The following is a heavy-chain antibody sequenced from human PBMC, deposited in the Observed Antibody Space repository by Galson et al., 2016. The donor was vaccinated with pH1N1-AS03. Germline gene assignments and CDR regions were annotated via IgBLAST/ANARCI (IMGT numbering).Heavy chain of an antibody. CDR2: IDPSDSYV. D-gene: IGHD3-16*01. Sequence: QSGAEVKKPGESLTISCQGSGFPFSNFWISWMRLKPGKGLEWMGGIDPSDSYVKYNPSFQGHVTFSVDKSVNTAYVHWSRVEASDTAMYFCASLSFGLRITNWGYGMDIWGQGTTVIVSS. CDR3: ASLSFGLRITNWGYGMDI. J-gene: IGHJ6*02. V-gene: IGHV5-10-1*01. CDR1: GFPFSNFW.